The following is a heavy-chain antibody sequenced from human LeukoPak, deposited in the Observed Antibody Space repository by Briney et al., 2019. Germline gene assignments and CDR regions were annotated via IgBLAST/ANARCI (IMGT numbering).Heavy chain of an antibody. J-gene: IGHJ6*02. CDR1: EFTFSSYA. CDR2: ISFSGGST. D-gene: IGHD1-14*01. Sequence: GGSLRLSCAASEFTFSSYAMSWVRQAPGKGLDWVSTISFSGGSTYYADSVKGRFTISRDNSKNTLFLQMNSLRPEDTAVYYCARALTSHYFHIMDIWGQGTTVTVSS. CDR3: ARALTSHYFHIMDI. V-gene: IGHV3-23*01.